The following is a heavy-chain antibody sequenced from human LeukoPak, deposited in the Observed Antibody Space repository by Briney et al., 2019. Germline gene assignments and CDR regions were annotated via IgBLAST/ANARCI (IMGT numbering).Heavy chain of an antibody. D-gene: IGHD3-22*01. CDR2: IKTKTDGGTP. J-gene: IGHJ4*02. CDR3: ARSMIFPPDSFDY. CDR1: GFTSSDAW. V-gene: IGHV3-15*05. Sequence: GGSLRLSCAASGFTSSDAWMSWVRQAPGKGLEWVGRIKTKTDGGTPDYAAPVKGRFTISRDNAKNTLYLQMNSLRAEDTAVYYCARSMIFPPDSFDYWGQGTLVTVSS.